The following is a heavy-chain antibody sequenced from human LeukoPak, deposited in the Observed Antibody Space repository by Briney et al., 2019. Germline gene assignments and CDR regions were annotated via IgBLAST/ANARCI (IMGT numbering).Heavy chain of an antibody. CDR2: ISGSGVNI. J-gene: IGHJ4*02. CDR3: SKGCSGVCPYFDN. D-gene: IGHD2-21*02. V-gene: IGHV3-23*01. CDR1: GFTFSNYA. Sequence: DPGGSLRLSCAASGFTFSNYAMSWVRQAPGKGLEWVSLISGSGVNIYYADTVKGRFAISRDNSKDTLYLQMDRLRAEDTAVYYCSKGCSGVCPYFDNWGRGTLVTVFS.